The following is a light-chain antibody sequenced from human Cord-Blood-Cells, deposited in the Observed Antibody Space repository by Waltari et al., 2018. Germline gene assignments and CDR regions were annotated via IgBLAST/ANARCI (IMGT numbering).Light chain of an antibody. CDR3: QQYYSTPYS. Sequence: DIVMTQSPASLAVSLGERATINCKSSQSVLYSSNNKNYLAWYQQKPGQPPKLLIYWASTRESGVPDRFSASGSGTDFTLTISSLQAEDVAVYYCQQYYSTPYSFGQGTKLEIK. CDR1: QSVLYSSNNKNY. CDR2: WAS. J-gene: IGKJ2*03. V-gene: IGKV4-1*01.